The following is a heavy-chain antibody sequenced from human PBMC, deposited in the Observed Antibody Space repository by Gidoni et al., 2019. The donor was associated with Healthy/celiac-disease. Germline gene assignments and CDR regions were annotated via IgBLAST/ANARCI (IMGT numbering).Heavy chain of an antibody. J-gene: IGHJ3*02. CDR3: AKDTHSSGWFYRDAFDI. Sequence: EVQLVESGGGLVQPGGSLSLSCAASGFTFSSYAMSWVRQAPGKGLEWVSLISGSGGSTYYADSVKGRFTISRDNSKNTLYLQMNSLRAEDTAVYYCAKDTHSSGWFYRDAFDIWGQGTMVTVSS. CDR2: ISGSGGST. CDR1: GFTFSSYA. D-gene: IGHD6-19*01. V-gene: IGHV3-23*04.